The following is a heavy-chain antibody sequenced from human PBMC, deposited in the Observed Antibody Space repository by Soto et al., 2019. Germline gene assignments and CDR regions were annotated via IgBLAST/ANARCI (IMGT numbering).Heavy chain of an antibody. V-gene: IGHV1-46*01. J-gene: IGHJ5*02. CDR3: ARVCPGVDAVVVPAAVYNWFDP. Sequence: ASVKVSCKTSGYTFTNYFVHWVRQAPGQGLEWMGTINPGNRITKYALKFQGRVAMTRDTSINTVYLELSSLTSEDTAVYYCARVCPGVDAVVVPAAVYNWFDPWGQGTLVTVSS. D-gene: IGHD2-2*01. CDR1: GYTFTNYF. CDR2: INPGNRIT.